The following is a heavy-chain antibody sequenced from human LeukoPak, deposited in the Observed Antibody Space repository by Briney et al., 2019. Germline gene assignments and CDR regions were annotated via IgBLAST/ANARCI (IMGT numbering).Heavy chain of an antibody. D-gene: IGHD3-22*01. J-gene: IGHJ6*03. V-gene: IGHV4-34*01. CDR2: INHSGST. CDR1: GGSFSGYY. CDR3: ATLWYYDSSGYYMDV. Sequence: SETLSLTCAVYGGSFSGYYWSWIRQPPGKGLEWIGEINHSGSTNYNPSLKSRVTISVDTSKNQFSLKLSSVTAADTAVYYCATLWYYDSSGYYMDVWGKGTTVTVSS.